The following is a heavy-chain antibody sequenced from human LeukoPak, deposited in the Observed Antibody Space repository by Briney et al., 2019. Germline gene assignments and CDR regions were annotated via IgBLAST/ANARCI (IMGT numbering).Heavy chain of an antibody. V-gene: IGHV1-46*01. CDR3: ARVGDTIFGVVIAHYFDY. CDR2: INPRGGST. J-gene: IGHJ4*02. CDR1: GYTFTSYY. D-gene: IGHD3-3*01. Sequence: ASVKVSCKASGYTFTSYYMHWVRQAPGQGLEWMGIINPRGGSTSYAQKFQGRVTMTRDTSTSTVYMELRSLRSDDTAVYYCARVGDTIFGVVIAHYFDYWGQGTLVTVSS.